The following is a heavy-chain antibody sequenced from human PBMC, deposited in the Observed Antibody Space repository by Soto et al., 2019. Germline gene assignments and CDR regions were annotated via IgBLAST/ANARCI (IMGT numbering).Heavy chain of an antibody. CDR2: IYYSGST. CDR3: ASFYPSGHFIAAAGTRVLRY. J-gene: IGHJ4*02. D-gene: IGHD6-13*01. Sequence: SETLSLTCTVSGGSISSSSYYWGWIRQPPGKGLEWIGSIYYSGSTYYNPSLKSRVTISVDTSKNQFSLKLSSVTAADTAVYYCASFYPSGHFIAAAGTRVLRYWGQGTLVTVSS. V-gene: IGHV4-39*01. CDR1: GGSISSSSYY.